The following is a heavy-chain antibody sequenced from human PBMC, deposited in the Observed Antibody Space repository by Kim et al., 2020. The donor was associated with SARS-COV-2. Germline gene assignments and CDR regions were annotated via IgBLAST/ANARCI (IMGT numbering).Heavy chain of an antibody. Sequence: SETLSLTCTVSGGSISSYYWSWIRQPAGKGLEWIGRIYTSGSTNYNPSLKSRVTMSVDTSKNQFSLKLSSVTAADTAVYYCARWFSGSYYGSDAFDIWGQGTTVTVSS. J-gene: IGHJ3*02. CDR2: IYTSGST. CDR1: GGSISSYY. CDR3: ARWFSGSYYGSDAFDI. V-gene: IGHV4-4*07. D-gene: IGHD1-26*01.